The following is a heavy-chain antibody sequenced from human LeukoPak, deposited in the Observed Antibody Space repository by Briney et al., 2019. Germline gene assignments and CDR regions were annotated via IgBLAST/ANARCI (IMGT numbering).Heavy chain of an antibody. V-gene: IGHV3-23*01. J-gene: IGHJ4*02. CDR2: IFGSGGSP. CDR3: GKTTVGYSSGQKPAWPVDY. Sequence: GGSLRLSCEASGFTFRSHAMYWVRQAPGKGLEWVAGIFGSGGSPHYADPVKGRFTISRDNSRNTVYLQIISLRAEDTAVYYCGKTTVGYSSGQKPAWPVDYWGQGTLVTVSS. D-gene: IGHD5-18*01. CDR1: GFTFRSHA.